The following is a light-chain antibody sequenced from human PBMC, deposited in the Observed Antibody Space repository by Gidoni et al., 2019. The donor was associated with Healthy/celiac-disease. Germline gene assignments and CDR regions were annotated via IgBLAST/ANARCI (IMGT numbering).Light chain of an antibody. CDR3: QQYDNLPH. CDR2: DAS. V-gene: IGKV1-33*01. CDR1: QDISNY. Sequence: DIQMTQSPSSLSAFVGDRVTITCQASQDISNYLNWYQQKPGKAPKLLIYDASNLETGVPSRFSGSGSGTDFTFTISSLQPEDIATYYCQQYDNLPHFGPGTKVDIK. J-gene: IGKJ3*01.